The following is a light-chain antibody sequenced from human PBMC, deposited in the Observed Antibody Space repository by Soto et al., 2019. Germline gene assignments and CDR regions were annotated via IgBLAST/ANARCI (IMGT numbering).Light chain of an antibody. V-gene: IGKV3-20*01. CDR2: GAS. J-gene: IGKJ2*01. CDR3: QQYGSSPMYT. Sequence: EIVLTQSPGTLSLSPGERATLSCRASQSVRSSYLAWYQQKPGQAPRLLIYGASSRATGIPDRFSGSGSGTDFILTISRLEPEDFAVYYCQQYGSSPMYTFGQGTKLEIK. CDR1: QSVRSSY.